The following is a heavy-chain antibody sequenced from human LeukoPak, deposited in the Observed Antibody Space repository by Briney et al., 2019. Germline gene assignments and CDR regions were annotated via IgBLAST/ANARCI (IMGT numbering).Heavy chain of an antibody. Sequence: GASVKVSCKASGYTFTSYDINWVRQATGQGLEWMGWMNPISGNTGHAQKLQGRVTMTTDTSTSTAYMELRSLRSDDTAVYYCARGGAARLIRVTAFDIWGQGTMVTVSS. V-gene: IGHV1-8*01. J-gene: IGHJ3*02. CDR1: GYTFTSYD. CDR2: MNPISGNT. CDR3: ARGGAARLIRVTAFDI. D-gene: IGHD6-6*01.